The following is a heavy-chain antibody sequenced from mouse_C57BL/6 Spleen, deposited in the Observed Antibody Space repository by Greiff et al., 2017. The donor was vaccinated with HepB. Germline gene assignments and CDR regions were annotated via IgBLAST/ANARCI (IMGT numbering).Heavy chain of an antibody. J-gene: IGHJ2*01. Sequence: QVQLQQPGAELVKPGASVKLSCKASGYTFTSYWMHWVKQRPGQGLEWIGMIHPNSGSTNYNEKFKSKATLTVDKSSSTAYMQLSSLTSEDSAVYYCARWNSNGPSYYFGCWGQGTTLTVSS. CDR2: IHPNSGST. CDR1: GYTFTSYW. D-gene: IGHD2-5*01. V-gene: IGHV1-64*01. CDR3: ARWNSNGPSYYFGC.